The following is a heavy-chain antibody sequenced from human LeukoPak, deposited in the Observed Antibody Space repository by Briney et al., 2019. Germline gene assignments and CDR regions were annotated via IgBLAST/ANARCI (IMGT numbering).Heavy chain of an antibody. CDR2: IRDSGSST. CDR3: AKYGPQDSGSSHFDY. J-gene: IGHJ4*02. D-gene: IGHD1-26*01. CDR1: GFTFSSYA. V-gene: IGHV3-23*01. Sequence: GGSLRLSCAASGFTFSSYAMSWVRQAPGKGLEWVSAIRDSGSSTHYADSVKGRFTTSRDNSKNTLFLQMNSLRTEDTAIYYCAKYGPQDSGSSHFDYWGQGALVTVSS.